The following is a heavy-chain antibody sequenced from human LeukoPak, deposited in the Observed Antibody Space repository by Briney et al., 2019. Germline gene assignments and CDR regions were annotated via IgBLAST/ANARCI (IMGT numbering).Heavy chain of an antibody. J-gene: IGHJ4*02. CDR2: IYGDDFDT. V-gene: IGHV5-51*01. CDR3: ARSEWLLPRGGFDF. D-gene: IGHD3-3*01. CDR1: GYTFGNYW. Sequence: GESLKISCQASGYTFGNYWIGWVRQKSGKGLEWMGIIYGDDFDTRYSPSFQGQVTISADKSNRTAYLHWSSLTASDTAIYFCARSEWLLPRGGFDFWGQGTRVVVSS.